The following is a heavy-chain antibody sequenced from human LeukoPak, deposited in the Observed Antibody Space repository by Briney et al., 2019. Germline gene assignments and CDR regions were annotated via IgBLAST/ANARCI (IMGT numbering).Heavy chain of an antibody. CDR1: GGSISSYY. CDR3: ARARDSGSYSARFDF. J-gene: IGHJ4*02. Sequence: PSETLSLTCTVSGGSISSYYWSWIRQPPGKGLEWIGHIYYSGTTNYNPSLQSRVTISLDTSKNQFSLRLSSVTAADTAVYYCARARDSGSYSARFDFWGQGTLVTVSS. CDR2: IYYSGTT. D-gene: IGHD1-26*01. V-gene: IGHV4-59*01.